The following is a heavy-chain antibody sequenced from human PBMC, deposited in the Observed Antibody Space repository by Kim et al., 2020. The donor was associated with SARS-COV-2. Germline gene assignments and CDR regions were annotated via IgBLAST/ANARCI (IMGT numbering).Heavy chain of an antibody. D-gene: IGHD2-15*01. J-gene: IGHJ3*02. CDR3: TRDRCSGGRCYPSTQSNFEI. CDR2: IRSKAYGGTT. CDR1: GFTFGDYA. V-gene: IGHV3-49*03. Sequence: GGSLRLSCTASGFTFGDYAMSWFRQAPGKGLEWVGFIRSKAYGGTTESAASVKGRFTISRDDSKSIAYLQMNSLKTEDTAVYYCTRDRCSGGRCYPSTQSNFEIWGQGTMVTVSS.